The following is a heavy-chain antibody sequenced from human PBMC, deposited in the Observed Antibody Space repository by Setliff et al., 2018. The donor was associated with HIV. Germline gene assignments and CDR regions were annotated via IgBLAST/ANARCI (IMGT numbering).Heavy chain of an antibody. CDR2: INHSGST. J-gene: IGHJ4*02. CDR1: GGSFSNYY. V-gene: IGHV4-34*01. Sequence: PSETLSLTCTVYGGSFSNYYTNWIRQPPGKGLEWIGEINHSGSTNYNPSLKSRVTISVDTSKNQFSLKLSSVTAADTAVYYCAREATYYYDGSGYYYFDYWGRGTLVTVSS. D-gene: IGHD3-22*01. CDR3: AREATYYYDGSGYYYFDY.